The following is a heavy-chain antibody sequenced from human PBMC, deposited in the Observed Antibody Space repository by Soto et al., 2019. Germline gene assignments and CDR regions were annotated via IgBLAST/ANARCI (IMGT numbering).Heavy chain of an antibody. CDR3: ARAEYSYGSGTDTFDY. CDR1: GGSISSGGYY. J-gene: IGHJ4*02. Sequence: QVQLQESGPGLVKPSQTLSLTCTVSGGSISSGGYYWSWIRQHPGKGLEWIGYIYYSGSTYYNPSPKSRLTISXXTXKXXFSLKLSSVPAADTAVYYCARAEYSYGSGTDTFDYWGQGTLVTVSS. CDR2: IYYSGST. V-gene: IGHV4-31*03. D-gene: IGHD3-10*01.